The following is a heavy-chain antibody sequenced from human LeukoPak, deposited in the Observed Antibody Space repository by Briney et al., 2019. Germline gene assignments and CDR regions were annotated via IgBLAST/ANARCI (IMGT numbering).Heavy chain of an antibody. CDR1: GFTFSTYE. CDR3: AREVYYYDSSGFYYSGGFGY. Sequence: GGSLRLSCEASGFTFSTYEMNWVRQAPGKGLEWVSYISSSSTIYYADSVKGRFTISRDNAKNSLYLQMNSLRAEDTAVYYCAREVYYYDSSGFYYSGGFGYWGQGTLVTVSS. V-gene: IGHV3-48*03. D-gene: IGHD3-22*01. J-gene: IGHJ4*02. CDR2: ISSSSTI.